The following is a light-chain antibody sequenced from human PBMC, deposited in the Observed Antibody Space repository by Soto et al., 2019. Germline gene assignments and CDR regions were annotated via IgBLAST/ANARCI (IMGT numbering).Light chain of an antibody. CDR1: QSLDNR. J-gene: IGKJ1*01. CDR2: AAS. V-gene: IGKV1-39*01. Sequence: DIQMTQSPSSLSASVGDRVTITCRASQSLDNRLNWYQETPGKAPKPLIYAASSLQPGVPSRFSGSGSGTDFTLTISSLQPEDFATYYCQQSYSTPPTFCQGTKVEIK. CDR3: QQSYSTPPT.